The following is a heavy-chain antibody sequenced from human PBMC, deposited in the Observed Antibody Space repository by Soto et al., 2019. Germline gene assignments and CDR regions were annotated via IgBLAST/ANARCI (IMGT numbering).Heavy chain of an antibody. CDR1: GYTFTSYG. V-gene: IGHV1-8*02. J-gene: IGHJ6*03. D-gene: IGHD2-2*01. CDR3: ARTSPQIVVVPAAIYYYYYYMHV. Sequence: ASVKVSCKASGYTFTSYGISWVRQAPGQGLEWMGWMNANSGNTGYAQKFQGRVTMTRNTSISTAYMELSSLRSEDTAVYYCARTSPQIVVVPAAIYYYYYYMHVWGKGTTVTVSS. CDR2: MNANSGNT.